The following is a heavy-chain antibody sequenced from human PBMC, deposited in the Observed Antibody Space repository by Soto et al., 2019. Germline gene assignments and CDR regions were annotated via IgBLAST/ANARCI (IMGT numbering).Heavy chain of an antibody. J-gene: IGHJ4*02. D-gene: IGHD3-22*01. CDR2: MNPNSGDT. V-gene: IGHV1-2*04. CDR3: VARPGSGYYRVNY. Sequence: QVQLVQSGAEVRKPGASVKVSCKTSGYTFTDYYIQWVRQAPGQGLGWVGWMNPNSGDTNYAQKFRGWVTLSGDRAASTAYMELSRLKSGDTAVYFCVARPGSGYYRVNYWGQGTPVTVSS. CDR1: GYTFTDYY.